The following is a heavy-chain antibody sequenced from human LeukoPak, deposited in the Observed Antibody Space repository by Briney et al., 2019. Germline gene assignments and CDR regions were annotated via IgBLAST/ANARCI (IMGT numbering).Heavy chain of an antibody. CDR3: ARSPSVVQYGY. CDR1: GGSVSSGSYY. D-gene: IGHD3-10*01. CDR2: IYYSGST. Sequence: SETLSLTCTVSGGSVSSGSYYWSWIRQPPGKGLEWIGYIYYSGSTNYNPSLKSRVTISVDTSKNQFSLKLSSVTAADTAVYYCARSPSVVQYGYWGQGTLVTVSS. J-gene: IGHJ4*02. V-gene: IGHV4-61*01.